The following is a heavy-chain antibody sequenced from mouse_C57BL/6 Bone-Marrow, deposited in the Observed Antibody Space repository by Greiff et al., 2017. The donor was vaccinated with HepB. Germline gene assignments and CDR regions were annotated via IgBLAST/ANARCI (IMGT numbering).Heavy chain of an antibody. Sequence: EVHLVESGGDLVKPGGSLKLSCAASGFTFSSYGMSWVRQTPDKRLEWVATISSGGSYTYYPDSVKGRFTISRDNAKNTLYLQMSSLKSEDTAMYYCARPQFITTVVDYFDYWGQGTTLTVSS. CDR3: ARPQFITTVVDYFDY. CDR2: ISSGGSYT. D-gene: IGHD1-1*01. J-gene: IGHJ2*01. V-gene: IGHV5-6*01. CDR1: GFTFSSYG.